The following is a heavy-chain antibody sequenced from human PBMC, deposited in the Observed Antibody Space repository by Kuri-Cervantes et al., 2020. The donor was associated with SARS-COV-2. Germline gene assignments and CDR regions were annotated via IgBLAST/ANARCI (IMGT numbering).Heavy chain of an antibody. CDR1: DGSISSGGYS. J-gene: IGHJ4*02. CDR3: VRSTYDFWSGSGGIALNDY. D-gene: IGHD3-3*01. V-gene: IGHV2-70*11. Sequence: QTLSLTCAVSDGSISSGGYSWSWIRQPPGKGLEWLARIDWDDDKYYSTSLKTRLTISKDTSKNQVVLTMTNMDPVDTATYYCVRSTYDFWSGSGGIALNDYWGQGTLVTVSS. CDR2: IDWDDDK.